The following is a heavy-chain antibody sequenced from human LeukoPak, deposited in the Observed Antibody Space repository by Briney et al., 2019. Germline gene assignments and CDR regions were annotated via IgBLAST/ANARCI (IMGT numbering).Heavy chain of an antibody. CDR2: ISSSSIYI. V-gene: IGHV3-21*01. J-gene: IGHJ4*02. D-gene: IGHD4-17*01. CDR1: GFTFSCYN. CDR3: ARVIGDYEVY. Sequence: PGGSLRLSCAASGFTFSCYNMNWVRQAPGKGLEWVSSISSSSIYIYYADSVKGRFTISRDNAKNSLYLQMNSLRAEDTAVYYCARVIGDYEVYWGQGTLVTVSS.